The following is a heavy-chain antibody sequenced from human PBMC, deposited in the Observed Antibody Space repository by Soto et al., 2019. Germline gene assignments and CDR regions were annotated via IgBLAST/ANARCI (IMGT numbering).Heavy chain of an antibody. Sequence: HPRGSLGISCASSVFTFSDHYMYWVRQAPGKGLEWVGRTRNKANSHTTGYAASVKGRFTISRDDSKNSLYLQMNSLKVEDTAVYYCARATTVTDYWGQGAMVTVSS. V-gene: IGHV3-72*01. CDR1: VFTFSDHY. CDR2: TRNKANSHTT. J-gene: IGHJ4*02. D-gene: IGHD4-17*01. CDR3: ARATTVTDY.